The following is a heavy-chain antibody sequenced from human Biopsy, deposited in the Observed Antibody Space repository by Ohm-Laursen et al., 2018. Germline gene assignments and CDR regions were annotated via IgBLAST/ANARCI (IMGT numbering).Heavy chain of an antibody. D-gene: IGHD2/OR15-2a*01. CDR1: GYTFTSYD. CDR3: ARVFCTSTTCYGLLDN. Sequence: ASVTVSCKASGYTFTSYDISWARQAPGQGLEWMGWISPYNDKTSYPPKLQDRVTMTADTSTNTAHMELRSLRSDDTAVYYCARVFCTSTTCYGLLDNWGQGTVATVSS. V-gene: IGHV1-18*01. J-gene: IGHJ4*02. CDR2: ISPYNDKT.